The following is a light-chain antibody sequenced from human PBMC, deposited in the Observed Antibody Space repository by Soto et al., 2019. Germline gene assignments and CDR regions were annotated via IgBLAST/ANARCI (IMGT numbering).Light chain of an antibody. J-gene: IGLJ3*02. Sequence: QAVLKQPPSVSGAPGQRVTISCTGSSSNIGAGYDVHWYQQLPGTAPKLLIYGNSNRPSGVPDRFSGSKSGTSASLAITGLQAEEEADYYCQSYASSLSGWVFGGGTKLTVL. CDR1: SSNIGAGYD. V-gene: IGLV1-40*01. CDR3: QSYASSLSGWV. CDR2: GNS.